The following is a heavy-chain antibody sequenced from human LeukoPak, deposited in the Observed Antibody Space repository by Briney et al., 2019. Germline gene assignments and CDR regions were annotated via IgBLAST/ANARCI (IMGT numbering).Heavy chain of an antibody. Sequence: GGSLRLSCAASGFTVSSNYMSWVRQAPGKGLEWVSVIYTGGSTHYADSVKGRFTISRNNSKNTLYLEMNGLRAEDTAVYYCARWPWFEGAFDIWGQGTMVTVSS. V-gene: IGHV3-53*01. D-gene: IGHD3-10*01. CDR2: IYTGGST. CDR3: ARWPWFEGAFDI. J-gene: IGHJ3*02. CDR1: GFTVSSNY.